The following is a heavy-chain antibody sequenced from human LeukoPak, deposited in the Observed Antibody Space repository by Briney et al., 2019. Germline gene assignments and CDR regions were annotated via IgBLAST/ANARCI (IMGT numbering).Heavy chain of an antibody. V-gene: IGHV3-7*01. CDR3: ASLDTALLKGGY. CDR2: INQDGSEI. J-gene: IGHJ4*02. Sequence: PGGSLRLSCGASGFTFSTYWMTWVRQAPGKGLEWVANINQDGSEIYYVDSVKGRFTISRDNAENSLYLQMNSLRAEDTALYYCASLDTALLKGGYWGQGTLVTVSP. D-gene: IGHD5-18*01. CDR1: GFTFSTYW.